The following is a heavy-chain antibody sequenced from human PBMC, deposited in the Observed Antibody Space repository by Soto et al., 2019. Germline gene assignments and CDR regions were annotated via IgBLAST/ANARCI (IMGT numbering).Heavy chain of an antibody. CDR1: GFTFSSYA. Sequence: GGSLRLSCAASGFTFSSYAMHWVRQAPGKGLEWVAVISYDGSNKYYADSVKGRFTISRDNSKNTLYLQMNRLRAEDTVVYYCARGGCDYSLQYYYYYYGMDVWGQGTTVTVSS. CDR2: ISYDGSNK. V-gene: IGHV3-30*04. CDR3: ARGGCDYSLQYYYYYYGMDV. J-gene: IGHJ6*02. D-gene: IGHD4-17*01.